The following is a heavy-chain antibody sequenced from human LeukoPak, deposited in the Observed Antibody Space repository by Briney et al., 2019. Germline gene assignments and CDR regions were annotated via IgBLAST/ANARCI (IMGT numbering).Heavy chain of an antibody. J-gene: IGHJ4*02. V-gene: IGHV3-48*02. CDR2: ISSSSSTI. Sequence: PGGSLRLSCAASGFTFSIYSVNGVRQTPGKGLEGVSYISSSSSTIYYADSVKGRFTISRDNAKNSPYLQMNSLRDEDTAVYYCARLAAAGTFANFDYWGQGTLVTVSS. D-gene: IGHD6-13*01. CDR3: ARLAAAGTFANFDY. CDR1: GFTFSIYS.